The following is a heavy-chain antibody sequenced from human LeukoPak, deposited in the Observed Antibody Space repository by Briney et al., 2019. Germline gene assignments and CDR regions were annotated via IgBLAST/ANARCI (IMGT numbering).Heavy chain of an antibody. CDR1: GGSISSSSYY. Sequence: PSETLSLTCTVSGGSISSSSYYWGWIRQPPGKGLEWIGSIYYSGSTYYNPSLKSRVTISVDTSKNQFSLKLSSVTAGDTAVHYCARDGRASSSWYSNLSMDVWGQGTTVTVSS. D-gene: IGHD6-13*01. V-gene: IGHV4-39*07. CDR3: ARDGRASSSWYSNLSMDV. J-gene: IGHJ6*02. CDR2: IYYSGST.